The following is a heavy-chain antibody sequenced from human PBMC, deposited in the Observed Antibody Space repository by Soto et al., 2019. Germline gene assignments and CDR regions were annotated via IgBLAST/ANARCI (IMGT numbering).Heavy chain of an antibody. CDR1: GYTFSNFW. CDR2: IYPGDYET. J-gene: IGHJ4*02. V-gene: IGHV5-51*01. D-gene: IGHD6-13*01. Sequence: PGESLKISCQCSGYTFSNFWIAWVRQLPGKGLEWMGIIYPGDYETRYSPSFHGKVTISSDRSIDTAYLQWSSLEASDSAFYFYARSPRSSPYFDYWGQGGLV. CDR3: ARSPRSSPYFDY.